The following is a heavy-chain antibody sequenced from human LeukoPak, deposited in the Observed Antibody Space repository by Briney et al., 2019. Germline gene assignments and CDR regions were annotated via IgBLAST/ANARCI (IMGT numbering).Heavy chain of an antibody. Sequence: PSQTLSLTCTVSGGSISSSSYFWSWIRQPPGKGLEWIATIYYSGSTYYSPSLKSRVTMSVDTSNNQFSLKLTSVTAADTAVYFCAREGTSGGLNWLDPWGQGTLVTVSS. D-gene: IGHD3-10*01. V-gene: IGHV4-39*02. J-gene: IGHJ5*02. CDR3: AREGTSGGLNWLDP. CDR1: GGSISSSSYF. CDR2: IYYSGST.